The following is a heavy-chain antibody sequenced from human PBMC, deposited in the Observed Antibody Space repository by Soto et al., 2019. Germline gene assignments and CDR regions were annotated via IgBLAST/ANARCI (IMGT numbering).Heavy chain of an antibody. CDR2: ISAYNGNT. J-gene: IGHJ6*02. CDR3: ARDWPTGTTTPLWGMDV. D-gene: IGHD1-7*01. V-gene: IGHV1-18*01. Sequence: ASVKVSCKASGYTFTSYGISWVRQAPGQGLEWMGWISAYNGNTNYAQKLQGRVTMTTDTSTSTAYMELRSLRSDDTAVYYCARDWPTGTTTPLWGMDVWGQGTTVTVSS. CDR1: GYTFTSYG.